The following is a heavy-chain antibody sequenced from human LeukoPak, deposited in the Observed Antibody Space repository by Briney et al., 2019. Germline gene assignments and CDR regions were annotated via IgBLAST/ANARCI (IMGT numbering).Heavy chain of an antibody. V-gene: IGHV7-4-1*02. CDR3: ARDPNHYYDSSGYYGDY. J-gene: IGHJ4*02. CDR1: GYTFTNYA. D-gene: IGHD3-22*01. Sequence: ASVKVSCKASGYTFTNYAMNWVRQAPGQGLEWMGWINTNTGNPTYAQGFTGRFVFSLDTSVSTAYLQISSLKAEDTTVYYCARDPNHYYDSSGYYGDYWGQGTLVTVSS. CDR2: INTNTGNP.